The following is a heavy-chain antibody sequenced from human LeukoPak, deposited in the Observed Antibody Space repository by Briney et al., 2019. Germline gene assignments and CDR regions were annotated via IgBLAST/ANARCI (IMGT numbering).Heavy chain of an antibody. Sequence: GGSLRLSCAASGFTFSDFGMNWVRQAPGKGLEWVASISNGGAEFYADSVKGRFAISRDTSTNTLSLQMNSLRAEDTAVYFCARRTGDTRFCSRFSCFLPDYWGQGTLVTVSS. CDR2: ISNGGAE. D-gene: IGHD2-2*01. J-gene: IGHJ4*02. CDR3: ARRTGDTRFCSRFSCFLPDY. CDR1: GFTFSDFG. V-gene: IGHV3-30*01.